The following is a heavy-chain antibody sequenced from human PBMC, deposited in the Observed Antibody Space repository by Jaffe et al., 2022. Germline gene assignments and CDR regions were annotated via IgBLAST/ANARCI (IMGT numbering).Heavy chain of an antibody. CDR1: GFTFSSYG. D-gene: IGHD2-15*01. CDR2: IRYDGSNK. J-gene: IGHJ4*02. Sequence: QVQLVESGGGVVQPGGSLRLSCAASGFTFSSYGMHWVRQAPGKGLEWVAFIRYDGSNKYYADSVKGRFTISRDNSKNTLYLQMNSLRAEDTAVYYCAKDGAGYCSGGSCYAVDYWGQGTLVTVSS. V-gene: IGHV3-30*02. CDR3: AKDGAGYCSGGSCYAVDY.